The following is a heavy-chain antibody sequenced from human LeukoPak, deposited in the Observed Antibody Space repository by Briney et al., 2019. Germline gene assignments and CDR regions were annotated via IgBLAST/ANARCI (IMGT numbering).Heavy chain of an antibody. J-gene: IGHJ4*02. CDR1: GFTFSTYG. V-gene: IGHV3-30*02. CDR3: ARDTLDTGLYYFDY. Sequence: PGGSLRLSCAASGFTFSTYGMHWVRQAPGKGLEWVAFIRYDAINKYYADSVKGRFTISRDNSKNTLYLQMNSLRAEDTAVYYCARDTLDTGLYYFDYWGQGTLVTVSS. D-gene: IGHD5-18*01. CDR2: IRYDAINK.